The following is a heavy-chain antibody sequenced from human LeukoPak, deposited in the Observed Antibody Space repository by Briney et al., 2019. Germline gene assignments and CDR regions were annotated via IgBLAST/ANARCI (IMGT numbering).Heavy chain of an antibody. V-gene: IGHV3-11*01. Sequence: PGGSLRLSCAASGFTFSDYYMSWIRQAPGKGLEWVSYISSSGSTIYYADSVKGRFTISRDNAKNSLYLQMNSLRAEDTAVYYCARDGFYDILTGYPPTLIYGMDVWGQGTTVTVS. J-gene: IGHJ6*02. CDR2: ISSSGSTI. CDR1: GFTFSDYY. CDR3: ARDGFYDILTGYPPTLIYGMDV. D-gene: IGHD3-9*01.